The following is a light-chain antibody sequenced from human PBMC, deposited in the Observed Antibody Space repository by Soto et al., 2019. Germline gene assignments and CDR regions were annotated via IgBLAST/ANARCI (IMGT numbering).Light chain of an antibody. Sequence: AIQLTQSPSSLSASVGDRVTITCRASQGISSALAWYQQKPGKAPKVLIYDASNLESGVPSRFSGSGSGTDFTLTISSLQPEDSASYYCQQFNNYALTFGGGTKVENK. CDR3: QQFNNYALT. CDR2: DAS. J-gene: IGKJ4*01. V-gene: IGKV1D-13*01. CDR1: QGISSA.